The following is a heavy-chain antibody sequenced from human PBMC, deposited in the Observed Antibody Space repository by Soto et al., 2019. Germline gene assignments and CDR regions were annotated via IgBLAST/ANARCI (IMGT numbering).Heavy chain of an antibody. J-gene: IGHJ6*02. CDR1: GYSFTSYW. Sequence: GDSLKISFKGSGYSFTSYWISWVRQMPGRGLEWMGRIDPSDSYTNYSPSFQGHVTISADKSISTAYLQWSSLKASDTAMYYCARRAGSGWYYYYYGMDVWGQGTTVTVSS. CDR2: IDPSDSYT. D-gene: IGHD6-19*01. CDR3: ARRAGSGWYYYYYGMDV. V-gene: IGHV5-10-1*01.